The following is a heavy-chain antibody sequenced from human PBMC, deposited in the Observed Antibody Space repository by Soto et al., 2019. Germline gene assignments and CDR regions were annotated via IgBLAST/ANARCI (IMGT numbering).Heavy chain of an antibody. CDR2: ISSDGNNK. CDR3: AKDLLPNTVTTCGS. J-gene: IGHJ5*02. V-gene: IGHV3-30*18. CDR1: GFTFDSHG. Sequence: QVQLVESGGGAVQPGRSLRLSCAASGFTFDSHGMHWVRQAPGKGLEWVAVISSDGNNKYYADSVKGRFTISRDNFNNILYLQMSRLRAEDTAVYYCAKDLLPNTVTTCGSWGQGTVVTVSS. D-gene: IGHD4-17*01.